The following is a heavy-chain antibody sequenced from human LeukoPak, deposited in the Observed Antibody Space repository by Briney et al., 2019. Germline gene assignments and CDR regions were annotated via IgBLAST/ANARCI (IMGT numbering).Heavy chain of an antibody. CDR1: GFTFNTYA. V-gene: IGHV3-23*01. D-gene: IGHD3-3*01. J-gene: IGHJ4*02. CDR2: ISDSGGST. Sequence: PGGSLRLSCAASGFTFNTYAMSWVRQAPGKGLEWVSAISDSGGSTYYADSVKGRFTISRDNSKNTMYLQMNSLRAEDTAIYYCAKTSTTAFGVVDYWGQGTLVTVSS. CDR3: AKTSTTAFGVVDY.